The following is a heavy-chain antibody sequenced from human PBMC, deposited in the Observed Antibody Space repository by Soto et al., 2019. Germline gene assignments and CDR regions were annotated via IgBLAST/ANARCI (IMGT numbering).Heavy chain of an antibody. Sequence: EVPLLHSGGGLVQPGEYLRLSCAASGFTFISYAMSWVRQAPGKGLEWVSVISGSDDSTYYADFVKGRFTISRDNSKNPLYMQMNTLRAEDTAVYYCAKRSSSSTFDYWGQGTLVTDSS. J-gene: IGHJ4*02. D-gene: IGHD6-6*01. V-gene: IGHV3-23*01. CDR2: ISGSDDST. CDR1: GFTFISYA. CDR3: AKRSSSSTFDY.